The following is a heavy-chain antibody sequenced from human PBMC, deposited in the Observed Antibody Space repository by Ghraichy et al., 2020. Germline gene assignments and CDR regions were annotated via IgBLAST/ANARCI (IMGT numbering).Heavy chain of an antibody. D-gene: IGHD4-17*01. J-gene: IGHJ6*02. Sequence: GGSLRLSCSASGFTFSSYAMHWVRQAPGKGLEYVSAISSNGGSTYYADSVKGRFTISRDNSKNTLYLQMSSLRAEDTAVYYCVKGGHGDYPYYYYGMDVWGQGTTVTVSS. CDR3: VKGGHGDYPYYYYGMDV. CDR2: ISSNGGST. CDR1: GFTFSSYA. V-gene: IGHV3-64D*06.